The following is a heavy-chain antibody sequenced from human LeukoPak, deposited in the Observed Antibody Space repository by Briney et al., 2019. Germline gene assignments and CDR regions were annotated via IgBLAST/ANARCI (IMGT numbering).Heavy chain of an antibody. CDR3: ARVLGYCSGGSCYTGGGY. J-gene: IGHJ4*02. V-gene: IGHV1-46*01. D-gene: IGHD2-15*01. CDR2: INPSGGST. CDR1: GYTFTSYY. Sequence: ASVKVSCKASGYTFTSYYMHWVRQAPGQGLEWMGIINPSGGSTSYAQMFQGRVTMTRDTSTSTVYMELSSLRSEDTAVYYCARVLGYCSGGSCYTGGGYWGQGTLVTVSS.